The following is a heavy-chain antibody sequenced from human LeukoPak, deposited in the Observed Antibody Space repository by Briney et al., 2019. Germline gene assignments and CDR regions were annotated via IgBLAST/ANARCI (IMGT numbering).Heavy chain of an antibody. CDR2: IHRSGST. Sequence: PSETLSLTCTVSPDSTTSNFWSWVRQPPGKGLEWIGEIHRSGSTNYNPSLQSRVTISIDASKNQLSLKLSSVTSADTAVYYSARWGHSATYSSLYAFDIWGQGAMVTVSS. J-gene: IGHJ3*02. CDR3: ARWGHSATYSSLYAFDI. V-gene: IGHV4-4*09. D-gene: IGHD1-26*01. CDR1: PDSTTSNF.